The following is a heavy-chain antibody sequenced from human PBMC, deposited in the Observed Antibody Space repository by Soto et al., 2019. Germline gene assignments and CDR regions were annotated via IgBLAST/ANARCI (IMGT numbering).Heavy chain of an antibody. CDR1: GFPFSSYG. J-gene: IGHJ5*02. D-gene: IGHD6-13*01. V-gene: IGHV3-30*18. CDR2: ISYDGSNK. CDR3: AKVPYSSSSGLPA. Sequence: PGVSQSLSCAASGFPFSSYGMHWVRPVPGKGLEWVAVISYDGSNKYYADSVRGRFTISRDNSKNTLYLQMNSLRAEDTAVYYCAKVPYSSSSGLPAWGQGTLVTVSS.